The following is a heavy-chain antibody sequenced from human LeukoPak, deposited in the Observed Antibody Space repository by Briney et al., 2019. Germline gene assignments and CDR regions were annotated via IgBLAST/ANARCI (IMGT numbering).Heavy chain of an antibody. CDR1: GYTFTRYD. V-gene: IGHV1-8*03. CDR3: ARGQFVGYSNYAYSYSYFMDV. CDR2: MNPNSGNT. J-gene: IGHJ6*03. D-gene: IGHD4-11*01. Sequence: ASMKVSCKASGYTFTRYDINWVRQATGQGLEWMGWMNPNSGNTGYAQKFQGRVTISRNTSISTAYMELSSLRSEDTAVYHCARGQFVGYSNYAYSYSYFMDVWGSGTTVTVSS.